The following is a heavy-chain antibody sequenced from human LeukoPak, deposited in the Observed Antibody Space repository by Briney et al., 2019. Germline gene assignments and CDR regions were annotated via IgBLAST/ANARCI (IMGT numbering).Heavy chain of an antibody. J-gene: IGHJ4*02. CDR3: QRDPTVAESR. D-gene: IGHD2-15*01. Sequence: KSGGSLRLSCAASGFTSSSFSMNWVRQAPGKGLEWVSSISSGSSYIYYADSVKGRFTISRDNARNSLYLQMNSLRAEDTAVYYCQRDPTVAESRWGRETLVTVSS. CDR1: GFTSSSFS. CDR2: ISSGSSYI. V-gene: IGHV3-21*01.